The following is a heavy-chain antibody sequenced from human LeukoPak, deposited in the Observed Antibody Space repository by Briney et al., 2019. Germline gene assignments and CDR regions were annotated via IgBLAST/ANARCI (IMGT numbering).Heavy chain of an antibody. CDR3: ARRSGDWVVNWFDP. CDR1: GGSITSSTYY. V-gene: IGHV4-39*02. CDR2: LYYDGRT. D-gene: IGHD2-21*02. Sequence: SETLSLTCTVSGGSITSSTYYWAWFHQPPGKGLEWIGSLYYDGRTYYSPSLKSRVTISGDTSKNHFSLTLRSMTAADTAVYYCARRSGDWVVNWFDPWGQGTLVTVSS. J-gene: IGHJ5*02.